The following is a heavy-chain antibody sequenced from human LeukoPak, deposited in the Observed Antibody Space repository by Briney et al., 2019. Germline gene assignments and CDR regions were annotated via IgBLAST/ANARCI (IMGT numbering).Heavy chain of an antibody. CDR2: ISAYNGNT. J-gene: IGHJ5*02. CDR3: ARGYCSSTSCYGVAWFDP. Sequence: ASVTVSCKASGYTFTSYGISWVRQAPGQGLEWMGWISAYNGNTNYAQKLQGRVTMTTDTSTSTAYMELRSLRSDDTAVYYCARGYCSSTSCYGVAWFDPWGQGTLVTVSS. CDR1: GYTFTSYG. D-gene: IGHD2-2*01. V-gene: IGHV1-18*01.